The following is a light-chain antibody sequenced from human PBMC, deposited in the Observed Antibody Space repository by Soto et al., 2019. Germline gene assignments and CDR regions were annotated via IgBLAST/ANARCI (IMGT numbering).Light chain of an antibody. V-gene: IGKV3-11*01. CDR3: QQHLGRHT. Sequence: DIVLTQSPVTLSSYPGERATLSCRASQSVSGYLVWYQQKPGQAPRLLIYDASTRAAGIPARFIGSGSGTDFTLTISSLEPEDSAVYYCQQHLGRHTFGQGTKVDIK. J-gene: IGKJ1*01. CDR1: QSVSGY. CDR2: DAS.